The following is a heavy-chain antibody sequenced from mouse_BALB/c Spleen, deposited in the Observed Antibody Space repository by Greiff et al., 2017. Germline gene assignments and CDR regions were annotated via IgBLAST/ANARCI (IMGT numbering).Heavy chain of an antibody. CDR2: IDPSDSYT. CDR1: GYTFTSYW. V-gene: IGHV1S127*01. J-gene: IGHJ2*01. CDR3: TRSGRNRYYFDY. Sequence: VQLQQPGAELVKPGASVKMSCKASGYTFTSYWMHWVKQRPGQGLEWIGVIDPSDSYTSYNQKFKGKATLTVDTSSSTAYMQLSSLTSEDSAVYYCTRSGRNRYYFDYWGQGTTLTVSS.